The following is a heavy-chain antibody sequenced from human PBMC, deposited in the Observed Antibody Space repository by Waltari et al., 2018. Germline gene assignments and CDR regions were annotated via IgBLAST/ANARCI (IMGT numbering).Heavy chain of an antibody. J-gene: IGHJ3*02. D-gene: IGHD3-3*01. Sequence: EVQLVESGGGVVKPGGSLRLSCAASGFIFEDYAMHWVRQAPGKGLEWVSLISGDGDDTYYADSVKGRITISRDNRKDSLYLQMNSLTTEDTAVYYCTKDMRYDFWSGDADAFDIWGQGTMVTVSS. V-gene: IGHV3-43*02. CDR2: ISGDGDDT. CDR1: GFIFEDYA. CDR3: TKDMRYDFWSGDADAFDI.